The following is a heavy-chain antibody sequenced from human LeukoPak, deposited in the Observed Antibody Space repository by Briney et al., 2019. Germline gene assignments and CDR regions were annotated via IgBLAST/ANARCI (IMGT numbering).Heavy chain of an antibody. Sequence: SETLSLTCTVSGGSIDSDYWSWIRQPPGKGLEWMGNIYYSGTTGYNPSLKSRVIISLDMSKNQFSLRLSSVTAADTAVYYCASRGCSGGSCRLPLIGPFDYWGQGTLVTVSS. CDR3: ASRGCSGGSCRLPLIGPFDY. V-gene: IGHV4-59*08. D-gene: IGHD2-15*01. CDR1: GGSIDSDY. J-gene: IGHJ4*02. CDR2: IYYSGTT.